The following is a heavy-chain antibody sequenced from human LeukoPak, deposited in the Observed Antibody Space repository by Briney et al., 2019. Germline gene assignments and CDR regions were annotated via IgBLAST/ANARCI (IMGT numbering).Heavy chain of an antibody. CDR3: ARASYSYDINGWVPFDY. CDR2: IYASGST. V-gene: IGHV4-4*07. Sequence: SETLSLTCTVSGGSISTYYWSWIRQPAGKGLEWIGLIYASGSTNYNPSLKSRVTMSVDTSKNQFSLKLSSVTAADTAVYYCARASYSYDINGWVPFDYWGQGTLVTVSS. J-gene: IGHJ4*02. D-gene: IGHD3-22*01. CDR1: GGSISTYY.